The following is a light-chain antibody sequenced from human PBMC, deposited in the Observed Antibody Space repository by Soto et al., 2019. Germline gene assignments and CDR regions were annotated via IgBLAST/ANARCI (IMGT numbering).Light chain of an antibody. CDR3: QQRNNWPAIS. J-gene: IGKJ5*01. CDR1: QNVNNY. CDR2: DAS. V-gene: IGKV3-11*01. Sequence: EIVLTQSPATLSLSPGQRATLFCRASQNVNNYLAWYQQKPGQAPMLLIYDASNRATGIPARFSGSGSGTDFTLNISSLEPEDFAVYYCQQRNNWPAISFGQGTRLEIK.